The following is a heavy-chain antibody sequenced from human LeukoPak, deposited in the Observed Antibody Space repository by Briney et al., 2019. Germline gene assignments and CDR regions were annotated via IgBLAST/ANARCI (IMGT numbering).Heavy chain of an antibody. CDR2: IYYSGST. Sequence: SEILSLTCTVSGGSISSYYWSWIRQPPGKGLEWIGYIYYSGSTNYNPSLKSRVTISVDTSKNQFSLKLSSVTAADTAVYYCARLGGGFDYWGQGTLVTVSS. V-gene: IGHV4-59*08. J-gene: IGHJ4*02. CDR3: ARLGGGFDY. CDR1: GGSISSYY. D-gene: IGHD3-16*01.